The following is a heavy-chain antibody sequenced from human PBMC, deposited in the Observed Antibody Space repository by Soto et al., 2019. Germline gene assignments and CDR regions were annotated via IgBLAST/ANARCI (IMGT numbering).Heavy chain of an antibody. CDR3: AKALDGDYFYYYYGMDV. D-gene: IGHD4-17*01. CDR2: ISYDGSNK. J-gene: IGHJ6*02. CDR1: GFTFSSYG. V-gene: IGHV3-30*18. Sequence: GGSLRLSCAASGFTFSSYGMHWVRQAPGKGLEWVAVISYDGSNKYYADSVKGRFTISRDNSKNTLYLQMNSLRAEDTAVYYCAKALDGDYFYYYYGMDVWGPGTTVTVPS.